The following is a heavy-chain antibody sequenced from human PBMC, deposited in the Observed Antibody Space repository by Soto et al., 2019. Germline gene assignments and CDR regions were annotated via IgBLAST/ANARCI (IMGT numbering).Heavy chain of an antibody. Sequence: ASVKVSCKASGYTFTSYYMHWVRQAPGQGLEWMGIINPSGGSTSYAQKFQGRVTMTRDTSTSTVYMELSSLRSEDTAVYYCARDQSAIFGVVIGPRDYYYGMDVWGQGTTVTVSS. CDR2: INPSGGST. V-gene: IGHV1-46*01. CDR3: ARDQSAIFGVVIGPRDYYYGMDV. D-gene: IGHD3-3*01. J-gene: IGHJ6*02. CDR1: GYTFTSYY.